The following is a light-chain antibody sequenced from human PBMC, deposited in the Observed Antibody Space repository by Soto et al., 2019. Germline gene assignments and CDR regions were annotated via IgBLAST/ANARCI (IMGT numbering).Light chain of an antibody. CDR3: SSFAGNLYV. V-gene: IGLV2-8*01. CDR2: EVS. CDR1: SSDIGGYNY. J-gene: IGLJ1*01. Sequence: QSALTQPPSASGPPGQSVTISCTGTSSDIGGYNYVSWYQQHPGKAPKLMIYEVSKRPSGVPDRFSGSKSGNTASLTVSGLQTEDEADYYCSSFAGNLYVFGTGTKVTVL.